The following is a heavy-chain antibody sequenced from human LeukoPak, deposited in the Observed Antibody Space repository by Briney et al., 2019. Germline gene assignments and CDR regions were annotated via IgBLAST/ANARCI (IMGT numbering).Heavy chain of an antibody. Sequence: GGSLRLSCAASGFTFSSYGMHWVRQAPGKGLEWVAFIRYDGSNKYYADSVNGRFTISGDNSKDTLYLQMNSLRAEDTAVYYCATGGSTSRFYYYYYMDVWGKGTTVTVSS. CDR2: IRYDGSNK. V-gene: IGHV3-30*02. CDR1: GFTFSSYG. J-gene: IGHJ6*03. CDR3: ATGGSTSRFYYYYYMDV. D-gene: IGHD2-2*01.